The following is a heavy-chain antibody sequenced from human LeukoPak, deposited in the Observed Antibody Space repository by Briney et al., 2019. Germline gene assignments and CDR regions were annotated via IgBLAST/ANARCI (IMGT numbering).Heavy chain of an antibody. J-gene: IGHJ4*02. V-gene: IGHV4-59*01. Sequence: SETLSLTCTVSGVSISSYYWSWIRQPPGKGLEWIGYIYYSGSTNYNPSLKSRVTISVDTSKNQFSLKLSSVTAADTAVYYCARVGHDWNDELDYWGQGTLVTVSS. CDR1: GVSISSYY. CDR3: ARVGHDWNDELDY. CDR2: IYYSGST. D-gene: IGHD1-1*01.